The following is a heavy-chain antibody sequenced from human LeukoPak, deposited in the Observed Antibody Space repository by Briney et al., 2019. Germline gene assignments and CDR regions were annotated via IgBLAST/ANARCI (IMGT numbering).Heavy chain of an antibody. Sequence: GGSLRLSCAASGFTFSDYYMSWIRQAPGKGLEWVSYISSSGSTIYYADSVKGRFTISRDNAKNSLYLQMNSLRAEDAAVYYCAALDYGDYPVDYWGQGTLVTVSS. CDR2: ISSSGSTI. D-gene: IGHD4-17*01. J-gene: IGHJ4*02. V-gene: IGHV3-11*01. CDR1: GFTFSDYY. CDR3: AALDYGDYPVDY.